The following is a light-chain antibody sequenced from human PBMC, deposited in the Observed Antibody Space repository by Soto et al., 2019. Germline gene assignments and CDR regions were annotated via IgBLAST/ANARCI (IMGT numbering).Light chain of an antibody. CDR2: KAS. J-gene: IGKJ1*01. V-gene: IGKV1-5*03. CDR3: QQYDTYWT. Sequence: DIQMTQSPSSLPASVGDRISITCRASQSIGTYLSWYQQKPGKAPNLLIYKASSLKSGVPSRFSGSGSGTEFTLTISSLQPDDFATYYCQQYDTYWTFGQGTKVDI. CDR1: QSIGTY.